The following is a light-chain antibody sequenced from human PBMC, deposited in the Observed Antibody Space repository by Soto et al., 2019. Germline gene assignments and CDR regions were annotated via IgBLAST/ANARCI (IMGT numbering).Light chain of an antibody. Sequence: EIVMTQSPATLSVSPGEGATLSCRASQGLTTKLAWYQQKPGQAPRLLIYGASTRATGIPARFSGSGSGTEFTLTISSLQSEDFAVYYCQQYNNWPPNTFGQGTRLEIK. V-gene: IGKV3-15*01. CDR1: QGLTTK. J-gene: IGKJ5*01. CDR3: QQYNNWPPNT. CDR2: GAS.